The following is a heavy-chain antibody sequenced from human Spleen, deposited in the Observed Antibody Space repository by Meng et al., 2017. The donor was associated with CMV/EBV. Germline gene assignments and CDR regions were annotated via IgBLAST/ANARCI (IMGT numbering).Heavy chain of an antibody. CDR1: GYTFTSYG. CDR3: ARGGKGWELPYFDY. Sequence: ASVKVSCKASGYTFTSYGITWVRQAPGQGLEWMGWISAYNGNTNYAQKLQGRVTMTTDTSTSTAYMELSSLRSADTAVYYCARGGKGWELPYFDYWGQGTLVTVSS. J-gene: IGHJ4*02. CDR2: ISAYNGNT. D-gene: IGHD1-26*01. V-gene: IGHV1-18*01.